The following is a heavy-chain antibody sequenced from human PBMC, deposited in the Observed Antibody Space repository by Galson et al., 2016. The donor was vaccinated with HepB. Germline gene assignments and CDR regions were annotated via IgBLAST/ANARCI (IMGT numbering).Heavy chain of an antibody. CDR1: GGSISSGGYY. Sequence: LSLTCTVSGGSISSGGYYWSWIRQPPGKGLEWIGYIYYSGSTYYNPSLKSRVTISVDTSKNQFSLKLSSVTAADTAVYYCARDSSAYYFDYWGQGTLVTVSS. CDR2: IYYSGST. CDR3: ARDSSAYYFDY. J-gene: IGHJ4*02. V-gene: IGHV4-31*03.